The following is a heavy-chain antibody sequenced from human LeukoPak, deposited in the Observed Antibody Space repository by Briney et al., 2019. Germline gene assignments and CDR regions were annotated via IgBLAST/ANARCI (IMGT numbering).Heavy chain of an antibody. D-gene: IGHD3-10*02. V-gene: IGHV3-21*01. Sequence: GGSLRLSCAASGFTFSRYSMNWVRQAPGKGLEWVSSISSSSSYIYYADSVRGRFTISRDNAKNSLYLQMNSLRAEDTAVYYCAELGITMIGGVWGKGTTVTISS. CDR3: AELGITMIGGV. CDR1: GFTFSRYS. J-gene: IGHJ6*04. CDR2: ISSSSSYI.